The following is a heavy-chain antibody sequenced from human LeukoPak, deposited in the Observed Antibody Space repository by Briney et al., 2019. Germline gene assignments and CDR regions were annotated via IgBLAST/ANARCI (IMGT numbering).Heavy chain of an antibody. CDR1: GFTFSSYA. V-gene: IGHV3-30-3*01. D-gene: IGHD3-10*01. CDR3: VKGFVVLWFGELLSVDY. J-gene: IGHJ4*02. Sequence: GGSLRLSCAASGFTFSSYATHWVRQAPGKGLEWVAVISYDGSNKYYADSVKGRLTISRDNSKNTLYLQMNNLRAEDTAVYYCVKGFVVLWFGELLSVDYWGQGTLVTVSS. CDR2: ISYDGSNK.